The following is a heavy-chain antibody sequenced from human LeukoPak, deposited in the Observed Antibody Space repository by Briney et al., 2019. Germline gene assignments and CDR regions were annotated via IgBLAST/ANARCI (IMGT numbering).Heavy chain of an antibody. Sequence: GGSLRLSCAASGFTFSSYAMHWVRQAPGKGREWVAVISYDGSNKYYADSVKGRFTISRDNSKNTLYLQMNSLRAEDTAVYYCARDSGYSSGPIDYWGQGTLVTVSS. D-gene: IGHD6-19*01. CDR3: ARDSGYSSGPIDY. CDR1: GFTFSSYA. CDR2: ISYDGSNK. J-gene: IGHJ4*02. V-gene: IGHV3-30*04.